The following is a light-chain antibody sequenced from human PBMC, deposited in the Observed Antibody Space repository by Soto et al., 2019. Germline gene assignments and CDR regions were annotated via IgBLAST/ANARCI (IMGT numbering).Light chain of an antibody. CDR2: DAS. CDR1: QSIGRW. J-gene: IGKJ1*01. CDR3: QQYNSYSPWT. Sequence: DIQMTQSPSTLSASVGGRVTITCRASQSIGRWLAWFQQKPGKTPKLLIFDASSLESGVPSRFSGSGSGTEFTLTISSLQPDDFATYYCQQYNSYSPWTFGQGTKVDIK. V-gene: IGKV1-5*01.